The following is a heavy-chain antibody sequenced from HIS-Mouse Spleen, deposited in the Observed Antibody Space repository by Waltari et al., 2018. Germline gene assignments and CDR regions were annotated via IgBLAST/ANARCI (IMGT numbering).Heavy chain of an antibody. D-gene: IGHD6-13*01. CDR3: AKDGRYSSSWYAFDI. Sequence: EVQLLESGGGLVQPGGSLRLSCAASGFTCSSSAMGWVRQAPGKGLEWVSAISGSGGSTYYADSVKGRFTISRDNSKNTLYLQMNSLRAEDTAVYYCAKDGRYSSSWYAFDIWGQGTMVTVSS. J-gene: IGHJ3*02. V-gene: IGHV3-23*01. CDR2: ISGSGGST. CDR1: GFTCSSSA.